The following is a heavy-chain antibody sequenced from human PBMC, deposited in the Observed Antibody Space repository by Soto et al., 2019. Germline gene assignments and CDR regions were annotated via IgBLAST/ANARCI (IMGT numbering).Heavy chain of an antibody. V-gene: IGHV1-18*01. J-gene: IGHJ4*02. CDR3: ARVPEVTGDFDWLPDY. D-gene: IGHD3-9*01. CDR1: GYTFTSYG. Sequence: QVQLVQSGAEVKKPGASVKVSCKASGYTFTSYGISWVRQAPGQGLEWMGWISAYNGNTNYAQKLQGRVTMTTDTPTSTAYMELRSLRSDDTAVYYCARVPEVTGDFDWLPDYWGQGTLVTVSS. CDR2: ISAYNGNT.